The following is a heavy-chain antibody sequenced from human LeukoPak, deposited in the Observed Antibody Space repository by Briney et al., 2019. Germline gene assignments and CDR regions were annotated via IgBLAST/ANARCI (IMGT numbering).Heavy chain of an antibody. CDR3: ARGSRITGTADAFDI. D-gene: IGHD1-20*01. Sequence: GASVKVSCKASGYTFTSYDINWVRQATGQGLEWMGWMNPNSGNTGYAQKFQGRVTMTRNTSISTAYMELSSLRSEDTAVYYCARGSRITGTADAFDIWSEGTMVTVSS. J-gene: IGHJ3*02. CDR1: GYTFTSYD. V-gene: IGHV1-8*01. CDR2: MNPNSGNT.